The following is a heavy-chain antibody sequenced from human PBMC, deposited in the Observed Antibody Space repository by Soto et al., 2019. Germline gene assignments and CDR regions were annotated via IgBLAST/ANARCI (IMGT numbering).Heavy chain of an antibody. V-gene: IGHV3-11*06. J-gene: IGHJ4*01. CDR3: ARTRGIPAAIFFDY. Sequence: GGSLRLSCAASGFTFSDYYMSWIRQAPGKGLEWVSYISSSSSYANYADSVKGRFTISRDNAKNSLYLQMNSLRAEDTAVYYCARTRGIPAAIFFDYWGHGTLVTGSS. CDR2: ISSSSSYA. CDR1: GFTFSDYY. D-gene: IGHD2-2*01.